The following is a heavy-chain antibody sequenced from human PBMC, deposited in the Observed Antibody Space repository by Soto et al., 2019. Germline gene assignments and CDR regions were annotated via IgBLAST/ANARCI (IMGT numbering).Heavy chain of an antibody. CDR2: ISGSGGST. CDR1: GFTFSSYA. J-gene: IGHJ4*02. V-gene: IGHV3-23*01. Sequence: EVQLLESGGGLVQPGGSLRLSCAASGFTFSSYAMSWVRQAPGKGLEWVSAISGSGGSTYYADSVKGRFTISRDNSKNTLYLQMNSLRVEDTAVFYCARAPSGNYYFDSWGQGTLVTVSS. CDR3: ARAPSGNYYFDS. D-gene: IGHD1-26*01.